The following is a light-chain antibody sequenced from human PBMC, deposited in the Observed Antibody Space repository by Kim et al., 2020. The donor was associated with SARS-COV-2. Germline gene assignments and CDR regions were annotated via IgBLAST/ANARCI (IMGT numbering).Light chain of an antibody. CDR1: QGISKY. CDR3: LQYNIYPLT. J-gene: IGKJ4*01. CDR2: AAS. Sequence: DIRMTQSPSSLSGSVGDRVNMTCRASQGISKYLAWVQQKPGKAPKSLIYAASVLQSGVPSKFSGSGSGTDFTLTISSLQPEDFATYYCLQYNIYPLTFGGGTKVDIK. V-gene: IGKV1-16*02.